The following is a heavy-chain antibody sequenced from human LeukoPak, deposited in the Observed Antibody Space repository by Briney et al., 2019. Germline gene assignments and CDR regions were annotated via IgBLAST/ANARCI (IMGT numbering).Heavy chain of an antibody. CDR2: ISSDGSNK. CDR1: GSIFSSNA. V-gene: IGHV3-30*04. CDR3: ARDPTRYPEGHFDY. Sequence: GGSLRLSCAAAGSIFSSNAIHWVRQAPGKGLEWVAVISSDGSNKYYADSVKGRFTISRDNSKNTVYLQMNSLRAEDTAVYYCARDPTRYPEGHFDYWGQGTLVTVSS. J-gene: IGHJ4*02. D-gene: IGHD5-12*01.